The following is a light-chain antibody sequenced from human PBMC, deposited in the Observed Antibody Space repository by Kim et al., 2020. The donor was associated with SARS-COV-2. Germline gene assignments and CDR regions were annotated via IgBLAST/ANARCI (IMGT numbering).Light chain of an antibody. V-gene: IGLV3-9*01. CDR2: RDS. CDR1: NFGSKN. Sequence: VALGQTARITCGGNNFGSKNVRWYQQKPGQAPVLVIYRDSNRPSGIPERFSGSNSGNTATLTISRAQAGDEADYYCQVWDSSTVVFGGGTKLTVL. J-gene: IGLJ2*01. CDR3: QVWDSSTVV.